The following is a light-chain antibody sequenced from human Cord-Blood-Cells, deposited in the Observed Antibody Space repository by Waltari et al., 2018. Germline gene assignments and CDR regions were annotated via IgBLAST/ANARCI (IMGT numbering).Light chain of an antibody. J-gene: IGKJ5*01. CDR1: QSISSY. CDR3: QQSYSTIT. Sequence: DIQMTQSPSSLSVSVGDRVTITCRASQSISSYLNWYKQKPGKAPKLLIYAASSLQSGVPSRFSGSGSGTDFTLTISSLQPEDFATYYCQQSYSTITFGQGTRLEIK. CDR2: AAS. V-gene: IGKV1-39*01.